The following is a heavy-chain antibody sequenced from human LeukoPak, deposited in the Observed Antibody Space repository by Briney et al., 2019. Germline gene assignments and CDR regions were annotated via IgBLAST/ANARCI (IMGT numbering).Heavy chain of an antibody. CDR2: ISSKSGYI. D-gene: IGHD3/OR15-3a*01. J-gene: IGHJ4*02. CDR1: GFTFDTYT. CDR3: ARVRTAYYPDY. Sequence: PGGSLRLSCVASGFTFDTYTMNWVRQAPGKGLEWVSSISSKSGYIHYADSEKGRFIISRDNAKNSLSLQMNSLRAEDTAVYYCARVRTAYYPDYWGQGTLVTVSS. V-gene: IGHV3-21*01.